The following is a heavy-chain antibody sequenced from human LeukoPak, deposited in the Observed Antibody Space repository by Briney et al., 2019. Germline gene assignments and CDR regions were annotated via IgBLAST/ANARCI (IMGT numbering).Heavy chain of an antibody. Sequence: SETLSLTCTVSGGSISSSSYYWGWIRQPPGKGLEWIGSIYYSGSTYYNPSLKSRVTISVDTSKNQFSLKLSSVTAADTAVYYCARGGTIAAAGFYYYYYMDVWGKGTTVTVSS. CDR1: GGSISSSSYY. V-gene: IGHV4-39*07. J-gene: IGHJ6*03. D-gene: IGHD6-13*01. CDR3: ARGGTIAAAGFYYYYYMDV. CDR2: IYYSGST.